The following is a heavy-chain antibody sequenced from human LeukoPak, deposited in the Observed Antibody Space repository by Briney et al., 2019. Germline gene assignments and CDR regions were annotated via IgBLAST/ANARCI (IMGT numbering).Heavy chain of an antibody. Sequence: SETLSLTCTVSGDSISSGDYYWNWIRQPPGKGLEWIGYIYYSGSSNYNPSLKSRVTISVDTSKNQFSLNLSSVTAADTAAYYCARWYYYGSGRRQFDYWGQGTLVTVSS. J-gene: IGHJ4*02. D-gene: IGHD3-10*01. V-gene: IGHV4-30-4*01. CDR2: IYYSGSS. CDR3: ARWYYYGSGRRQFDY. CDR1: GDSISSGDYY.